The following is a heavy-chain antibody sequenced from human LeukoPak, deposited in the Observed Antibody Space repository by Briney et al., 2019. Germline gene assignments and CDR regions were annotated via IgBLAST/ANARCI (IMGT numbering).Heavy chain of an antibody. CDR3: ARAAPLRFLEWLPSGYYYYYMDV. D-gene: IGHD3-3*01. CDR1: GGTFSSYA. Sequence: SVKVSCKASGGTFSSYAISWVRQAPGQGLEWMGGIIPIFGTANYAQKFQGRVTITADESTSTAYMELSSLRSEDTAVYYCARAAPLRFLEWLPSGYYYYYMDVWGKGTTVTVSS. CDR2: IIPIFGTA. J-gene: IGHJ6*03. V-gene: IGHV1-69*13.